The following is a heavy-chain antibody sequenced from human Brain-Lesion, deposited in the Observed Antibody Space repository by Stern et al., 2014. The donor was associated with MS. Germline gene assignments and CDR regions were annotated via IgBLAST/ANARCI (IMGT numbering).Heavy chain of an antibody. CDR3: AINFRPPVNYYHALVY. J-gene: IGHJ4*02. Sequence: QVQLQESGPGLVKPSETLSLTCTVSGGAISSYYLSWIRQPPGKGLEWIGHIYASESTNYNPSLKSLVTMAVDTSKNQFSLILSSVTAAATAVYYCAINFRPPVNYYHALVYWGQGTLVTVSS. CDR1: GGAISSYY. V-gene: IGHV4-59*01. D-gene: IGHD3-10*01. CDR2: IYASEST.